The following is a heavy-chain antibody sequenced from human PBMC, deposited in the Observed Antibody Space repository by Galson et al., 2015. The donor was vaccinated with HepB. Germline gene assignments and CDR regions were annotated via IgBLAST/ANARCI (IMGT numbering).Heavy chain of an antibody. CDR2: IWYDGTNK. CDR3: AGFSVAVGYLGGYFDY. J-gene: IGHJ4*02. V-gene: IGHV3-33*01. Sequence: SLRLSCAASGFTFSSYGMHWVRQAPGKGLEWVAIIWYDGTNKFYADSVKGRFTISRDSSKNTLYLEMNSLRAEDTAVYYCAGFSVAVGYLGGYFDYWGQGTRVTVSS. D-gene: IGHD3-22*01. CDR1: GFTFSSYG.